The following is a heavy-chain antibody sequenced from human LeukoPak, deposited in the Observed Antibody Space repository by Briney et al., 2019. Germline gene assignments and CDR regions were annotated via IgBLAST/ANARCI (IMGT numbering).Heavy chain of an antibody. CDR3: ARGEYSSGWYSY. V-gene: IGHV3-13*01. D-gene: IGHD6-19*01. Sequence: GGSLRLSCAASGFTFSSYDMHWVRQATGKGLEWVSAIGTAGDTYYPGSVKGRFTISRENAKNSLYLQMNSLRAGNTAVYYCARGEYSSGWYSYWGQGTLVTVSS. CDR1: GFTFSSYD. J-gene: IGHJ4*02. CDR2: IGTAGDT.